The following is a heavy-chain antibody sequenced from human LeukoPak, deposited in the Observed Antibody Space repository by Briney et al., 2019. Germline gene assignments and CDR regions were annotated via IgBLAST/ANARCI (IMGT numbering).Heavy chain of an antibody. D-gene: IGHD6-13*01. CDR3: ARQSSSSSWYDRSYYYYYMDV. CDR1: GASISSYY. J-gene: IGHJ6*03. CDR2: IYYTGST. Sequence: SETLSLTCTVSGASISSYYWSWIRQPPGKGLEWIGYIYYTGSTNYNPSPKSRVTMSVDTSKNQFSLKLSSVTAADTAVYYCARQSSSSSWYDRSYYYYYMDVWGKGTTVTISS. V-gene: IGHV4-59*01.